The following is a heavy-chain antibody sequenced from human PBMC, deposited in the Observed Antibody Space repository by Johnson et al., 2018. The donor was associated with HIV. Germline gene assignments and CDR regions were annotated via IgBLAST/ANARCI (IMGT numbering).Heavy chain of an antibody. CDR1: GFTFSNYA. CDR3: AKVRYYDRDAFDI. D-gene: IGHD3-22*01. Sequence: EVQLVESGGGLVQPGGSLRLSCAASGFTFSNYAMSWVRQAPGEGLEWVSSISGSGGSKYYADSAKGRFTISRDNSKNTLYLQMNSLRAEDTAVHYCAKVRYYDRDAFDIWGPGTLVTVSP. J-gene: IGHJ3*02. V-gene: IGHV3-23*04. CDR2: ISGSGGSK.